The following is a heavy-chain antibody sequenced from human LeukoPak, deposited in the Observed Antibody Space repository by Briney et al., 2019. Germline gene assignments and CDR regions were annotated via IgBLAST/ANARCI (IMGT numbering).Heavy chain of an antibody. D-gene: IGHD2-21*02. CDR2: IYYSGST. CDR3: ARQGVATAIDY. J-gene: IGHJ4*02. V-gene: IGHV4-59*12. CDR1: GGSISSYY. Sequence: PSETLSLTCTVSGGSISSYYWSWIRQPPGKGLEWIGYIYYSGSTNYNPSLKSRVTISVDASMNLFALKLSSVTAADTAVYYCARQGVATAIDYWGQGTLVTVSS.